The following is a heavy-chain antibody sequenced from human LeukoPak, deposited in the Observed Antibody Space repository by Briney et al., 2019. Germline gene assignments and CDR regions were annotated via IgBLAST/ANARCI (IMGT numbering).Heavy chain of an antibody. CDR3: AKGRQSGSPRFSHYFDH. J-gene: IGHJ4*02. CDR1: GFTFSSYA. V-gene: IGHV3-23*01. CDR2: ISDTGSGT. Sequence: GGSLRLSCAASGFTFSSYAMNWVRQAPGKGLEWVSGISDTGSGTHYADSVKGRFTISRDNSKNTLYLQMNSLRAEDTAVYYCAKGRQSGSPRFSHYFDHWGQGTLVTVSS. D-gene: IGHD1-26*01.